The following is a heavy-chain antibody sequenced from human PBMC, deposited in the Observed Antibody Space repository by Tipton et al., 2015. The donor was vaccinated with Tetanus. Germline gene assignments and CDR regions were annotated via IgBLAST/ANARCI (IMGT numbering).Heavy chain of an antibody. D-gene: IGHD2-15*01. J-gene: IGHJ4*02. CDR3: AREADCSGGSCFSGDFDN. V-gene: IGHV3-33*01. Sequence: SGFIFSSYGIHWVRQAPGKGLEWVAVSRYDGTDKYYADSVKGRFTISRDNSKNTLYLQMKSLRAEDTAVYYCAREADCSGGSCFSGDFDNWGQGTQVTVSS. CDR1: GFIFSSYG. CDR2: SRYDGTDK.